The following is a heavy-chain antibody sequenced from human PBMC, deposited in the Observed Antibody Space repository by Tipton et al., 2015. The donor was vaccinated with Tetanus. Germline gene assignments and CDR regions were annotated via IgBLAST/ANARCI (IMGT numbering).Heavy chain of an antibody. V-gene: IGHV1-69*01. J-gene: IGHJ4*02. Sequence: QSGTEVKKPGSSVKVSCKASGGTFSSYAISWVRQAPGQGLEWVGGIIPIFGTANYAQKFQGRVTITADESTSTAYMGLSSLRSEDTAVYYCARVPYYYERGPFDYWGQGTLVTVSS. CDR2: IIPIFGTA. CDR1: GGTFSSYA. CDR3: ARVPYYYERGPFDY. D-gene: IGHD3-10*02.